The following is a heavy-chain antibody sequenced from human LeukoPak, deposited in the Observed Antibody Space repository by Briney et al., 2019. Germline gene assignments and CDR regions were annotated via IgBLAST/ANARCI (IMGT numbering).Heavy chain of an antibody. CDR2: ITGSGGST. CDR1: RFTFSNHY. Sequence: AGGSLRLSCVTSRFTFSNHYMSWVRQAPGKGLGWVSGITGSGGSTYYADSVKGRFTISRDNSKNTLSLQMNSLRAEDTAVYYCARLYNFWSGYHDYWGQGTLVTVSS. V-gene: IGHV3-23*01. D-gene: IGHD3-3*01. J-gene: IGHJ4*02. CDR3: ARLYNFWSGYHDY.